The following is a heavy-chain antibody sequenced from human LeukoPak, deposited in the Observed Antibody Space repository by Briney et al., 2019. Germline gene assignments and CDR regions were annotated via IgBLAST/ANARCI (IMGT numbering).Heavy chain of an antibody. Sequence: GGSLRLSCAASGFTFSSYAMSWVRQAPGKGLEWVSSISGSGGSTQYADSVQGRFTISRDNSKNTLYLQMNSLRAEDMAVYYCAKDPNGDYIGTFDVWGQGTMVTVSS. J-gene: IGHJ3*01. CDR1: GFTFSSYA. CDR2: ISGSGGST. V-gene: IGHV3-23*01. CDR3: AKDPNGDYIGTFDV. D-gene: IGHD4-17*01.